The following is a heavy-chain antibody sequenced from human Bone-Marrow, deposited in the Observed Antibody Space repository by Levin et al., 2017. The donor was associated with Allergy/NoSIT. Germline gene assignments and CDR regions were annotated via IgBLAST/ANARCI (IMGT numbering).Heavy chain of an antibody. CDR1: GFTFSSYG. CDR3: AREKVVPASVFDY. CDR2: IWYDGSNK. D-gene: IGHD2-2*01. V-gene: IGHV3-33*01. J-gene: IGHJ4*02. Sequence: GESLKISCAASGFTFSSYGMHWVRQAPGKGLEWVAVIWYDGSNKYYADSVKGRFTISRDNSKNTLYLQMNSLRAEDTAVYYCAREKVVPASVFDYWGQGTLVTVSS.